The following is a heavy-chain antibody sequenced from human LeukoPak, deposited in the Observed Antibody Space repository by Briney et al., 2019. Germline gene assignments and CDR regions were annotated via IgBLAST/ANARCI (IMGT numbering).Heavy chain of an antibody. CDR2: IYHSGST. CDR3: AIHPPLSGDY. V-gene: IGHV4-38-2*01. D-gene: IGHD3-10*01. Sequence: PSETLSLTCAVSGYSISSGYYWGWIRQPPGKGLEWIGSIYHSGSTYYNPSLKSRVTISVDTSKNQFSLKLSSVTAADTAVYYCAIHPPLSGDYWGQGTLVTVSS. J-gene: IGHJ4*02. CDR1: GYSISSGYY.